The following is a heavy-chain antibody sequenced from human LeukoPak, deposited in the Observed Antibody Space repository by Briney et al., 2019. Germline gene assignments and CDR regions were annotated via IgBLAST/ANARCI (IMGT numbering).Heavy chain of an antibody. J-gene: IGHJ3*01. V-gene: IGHV3-53*01. D-gene: IGHD7-27*01. CDR3: ARNMGDWGRAFDF. CDR1: GLTVSRNY. CDR2: IYSGGST. Sequence: PGGSLRLSCAASGLTVSRNYMSWVRQAPGQGLEWVSIIYSGGSTIYGDSVKGRFTISRDNSRNTLFLHMNSLRDEDTAVYYCARNMGDWGRAFDFWGQGTMVTVSS.